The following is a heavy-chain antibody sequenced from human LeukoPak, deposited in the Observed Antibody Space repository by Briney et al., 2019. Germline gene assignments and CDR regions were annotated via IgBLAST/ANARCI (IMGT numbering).Heavy chain of an antibody. CDR2: IIPIFGTA. V-gene: IGHV1-69*13. J-gene: IGHJ4*02. CDR3: ARGDYYDSSGYYSLSDY. Sequence: GASVKVSCKASGGTFSSYAISWVRQAPGQGLEWMGGIIPIFGTANYAQKFQGRVTITADESTSTAYMELSSLRSEDTAVYYCARGDYYDSSGYYSLSDYWGQGTLVTVSS. CDR1: GGTFSSYA. D-gene: IGHD3-22*01.